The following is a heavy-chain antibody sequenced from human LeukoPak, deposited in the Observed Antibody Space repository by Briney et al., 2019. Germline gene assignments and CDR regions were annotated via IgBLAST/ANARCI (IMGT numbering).Heavy chain of an antibody. CDR2: ISSSSSTI. V-gene: IGHV3-48*02. CDR1: GFTFSYFS. CDR3: ARDYDTSGYTFDY. Sequence: GGSLRLSCAASGFTFSYFSMNWVRQAPGKGLEGISYISSSSSTIYYADSVKGRFTISRDNAKNSLYLQMNSLRDEDTAVYYCARDYDTSGYTFDYWGQGTRVTVSS. J-gene: IGHJ4*02. D-gene: IGHD3-22*01.